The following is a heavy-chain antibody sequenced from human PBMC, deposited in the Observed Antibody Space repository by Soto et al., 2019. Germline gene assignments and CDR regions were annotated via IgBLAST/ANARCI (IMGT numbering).Heavy chain of an antibody. Sequence: PGGSLGLSCAASGFTFSSYSMNWVRQAPGKGLEWVSYISSSSSTIYYADSVKGRFTISRDNAKNSLYLQMNSLRAEDTAVYYCARDILTGYNYYYYGMDVWGQGTTVTV. D-gene: IGHD3-9*01. J-gene: IGHJ6*02. CDR3: ARDILTGYNYYYYGMDV. V-gene: IGHV3-48*01. CDR2: ISSSSSTI. CDR1: GFTFSSYS.